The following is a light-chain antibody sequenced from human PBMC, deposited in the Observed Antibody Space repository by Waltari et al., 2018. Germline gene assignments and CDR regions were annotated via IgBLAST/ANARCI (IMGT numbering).Light chain of an antibody. CDR3: CSYAGSSIWV. V-gene: IGLV2-23*01. CDR2: EDS. Sequence: QSALTQPASVSASPGQSITIPCTGTSSDVGSYNLGSWYQPHPGKAPKLMIYEDSKRPSGVSNRFSGSKSGNTASLTISGLQAEDEANYYCCSYAGSSIWVFGGGTELTVL. CDR1: SSDVGSYNL. J-gene: IGLJ3*02.